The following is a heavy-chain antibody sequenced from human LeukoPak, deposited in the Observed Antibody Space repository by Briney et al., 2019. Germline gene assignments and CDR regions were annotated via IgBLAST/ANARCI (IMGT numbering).Heavy chain of an antibody. D-gene: IGHD3-10*01. J-gene: IGHJ3*02. CDR1: GFTFSSYG. CDR2: IRYDGSNK. V-gene: IGHV3-30*02. CDR3: AKGERVLLWFGELLYHYDAFDI. Sequence: GGSLRLSCAASGFTFSSYGMRWVRQAPGKGLEWVAFIRYDGSNKYYADSVKGRFTISRDNSKNTLYLQMNSLRAEDTAVYYCAKGERVLLWFGELLYHYDAFDIWGQGTMVTVSS.